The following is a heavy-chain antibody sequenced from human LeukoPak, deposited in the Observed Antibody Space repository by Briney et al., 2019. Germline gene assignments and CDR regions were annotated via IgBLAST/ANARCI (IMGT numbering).Heavy chain of an antibody. J-gene: IGHJ4*02. CDR2: ISAYNGNT. V-gene: IGHV1-18*01. Sequence: ASVKVSCKASGYTFTSYGISWVRQAPGQGLEWMGWISAYNGNTNYAQKLQGRVTMTTDTSTSTAYMELRSLRSDDTAVYYCARDLPTFYYDSSGYYYGFDYWGQGTLVTVPS. CDR3: ARDLPTFYYDSSGYYYGFDY. CDR1: GYTFTSYG. D-gene: IGHD3-22*01.